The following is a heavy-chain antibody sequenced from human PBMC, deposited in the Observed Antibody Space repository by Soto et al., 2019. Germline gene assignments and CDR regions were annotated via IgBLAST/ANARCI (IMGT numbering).Heavy chain of an antibody. V-gene: IGHV2-70*01. Sequence: SGPTLVNPTQTLTLTCTFSGFSLSTSGMCVSWIRQPPGKALEWLALIDWDDDKYYSTSLKTRLTISKDTSKNQVVLTMTNMGPVDTATYYCARTNYRYCSGGSCYFFDYWGQGTLVTVSS. J-gene: IGHJ4*02. CDR2: IDWDDDK. D-gene: IGHD2-15*01. CDR1: GFSLSTSGMC. CDR3: ARTNYRYCSGGSCYFFDY.